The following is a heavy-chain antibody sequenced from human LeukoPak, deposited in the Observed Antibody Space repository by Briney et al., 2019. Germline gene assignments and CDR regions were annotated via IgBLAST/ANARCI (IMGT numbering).Heavy chain of an antibody. CDR3: AREVGYSSSYYGWFDP. CDR2: VNPNSGGT. V-gene: IGHV1-2*06. CDR1: GYTFTGHY. J-gene: IGHJ5*02. D-gene: IGHD6-13*01. Sequence: ASVKVFCKASGYTFTGHYMHWVRQAPGQGLEWMGRVNPNSGGTNYEQKFQGRVTMTRDTSISTAYMELSSLISDDTAVYYCAREVGYSSSYYGWFDPWGQGTLVIVSS.